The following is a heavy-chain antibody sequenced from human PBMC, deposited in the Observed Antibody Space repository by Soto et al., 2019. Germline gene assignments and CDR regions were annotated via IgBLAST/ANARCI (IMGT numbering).Heavy chain of an antibody. D-gene: IGHD2-2*01. V-gene: IGHV3-23*01. CDR3: AKDGIVVVPAATNYYYYYGMDV. CDR2: ISGSGGST. J-gene: IGHJ6*02. Sequence: PGGSLRLSCAASGFTFSSYAMSWVRQAPGQVLEWVSAISGSGGSTYYADSVKGRFTISRDNSRNTLYLQMNSLRAEDTAVSYCAKDGIVVVPAATNYYYYYGMDVWGQGATVTVSS. CDR1: GFTFSSYA.